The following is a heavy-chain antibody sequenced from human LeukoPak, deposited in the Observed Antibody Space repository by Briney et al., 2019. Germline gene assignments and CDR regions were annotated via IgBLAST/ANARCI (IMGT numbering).Heavy chain of an antibody. Sequence: ASLKVSCKASGYTFTGYYMHWVRQAPGQGLEWMGWINPNSVGPNYAQKFQGTVTMTRDTSISTAYMDLSRPRSDDTAGYYCAREKPITMVRGDGVRSFDIWGQGTMVTVSS. CDR2: INPNSVGP. V-gene: IGHV1-2*02. J-gene: IGHJ3*02. D-gene: IGHD3-10*01. CDR3: AREKPITMVRGDGVRSFDI. CDR1: GYTFTGYY.